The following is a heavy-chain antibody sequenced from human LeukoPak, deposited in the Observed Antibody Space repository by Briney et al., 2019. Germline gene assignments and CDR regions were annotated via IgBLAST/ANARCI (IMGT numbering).Heavy chain of an antibody. J-gene: IGHJ3*02. CDR2: ISSSGSTI. D-gene: IGHD5-18*01. CDR3: ARASGGYSYEDAFDI. V-gene: IGHV3-48*03. CDR1: GFTFSSYE. Sequence: GGSLRLSCAASGFTFSSYEMNWVRQAPGKGLEWVSYISSSGSTIYYADSVKGRFTISRDNAKNSLYLQMNSLRAEDTAVYYCARASGGYSYEDAFDIWGQGTMVTVPS.